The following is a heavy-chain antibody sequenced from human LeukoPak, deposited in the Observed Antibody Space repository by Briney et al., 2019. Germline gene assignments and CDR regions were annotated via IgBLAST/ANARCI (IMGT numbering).Heavy chain of an antibody. CDR1: GFTVSSNY. D-gene: IGHD4-23*01. CDR3: ARDRGDYGGNTPWFDP. Sequence: PGGSLRLSCAASGFTVSSNYMSWVLQAPGKGLEWVSVIYSGGNTYYADSVRGRCTISRDNSKIMLYLQMNSLRAEDTALYYCARDRGDYGGNTPWFDPWGQGTLVTVSS. CDR2: IYSGGNT. V-gene: IGHV3-53*01. J-gene: IGHJ5*02.